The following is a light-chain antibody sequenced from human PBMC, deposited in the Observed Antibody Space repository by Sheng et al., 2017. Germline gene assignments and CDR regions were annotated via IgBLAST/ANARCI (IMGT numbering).Light chain of an antibody. CDR1: NLGQKN. CDR3: QAWDSSFEV. J-gene: IGLJ2*01. Sequence: SYEVTQPSSVSVSPGQTASITCSGENLGQKNVCWYQQKPGQSPVAVIFQDSKRSSGIPERFSGSSSGNTATLTIGGTQSMDEATYYCQAWDSSFEVFGGGTKLTVL. CDR2: QDS. V-gene: IGLV3-1*01.